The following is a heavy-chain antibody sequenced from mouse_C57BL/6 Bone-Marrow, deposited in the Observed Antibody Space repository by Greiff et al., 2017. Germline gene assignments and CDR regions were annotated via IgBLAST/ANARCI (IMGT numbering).Heavy chain of an antibody. CDR1: GFTFSSYA. V-gene: IGHV5-4*01. J-gene: IGHJ3*01. Sequence: EVKLMESGGGLVKPGGSLKLSCAASGFTFSSYAMSWVRQTPEKRLEWVATISDGGSYTYYPDNVKGRFTISRDNAKNNLYLQMSHLKSEDTAMYYCAREGTYCSPWFAYCGQGTLVTVSA. CDR2: ISDGGSYT. D-gene: IGHD2-12*01. CDR3: AREGTYCSPWFAY.